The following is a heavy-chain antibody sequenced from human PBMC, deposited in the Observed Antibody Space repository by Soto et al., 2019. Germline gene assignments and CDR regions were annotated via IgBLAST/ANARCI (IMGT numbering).Heavy chain of an antibody. V-gene: IGHV1-24*01. CDR1: GYTLTESS. CDR2: FDPEDGET. CDR3: ATDLRVVAARDAFDI. Sequence: ASVKTAWKFCGYTLTESSMHWVRQAPGKGLEWMGGFDPEDGETIYAQKFQGRVTMTEDTSTDTAYMELSSLRSEDTAVYYCATDLRVVAARDAFDIWG. J-gene: IGHJ3*02. D-gene: IGHD2-15*01.